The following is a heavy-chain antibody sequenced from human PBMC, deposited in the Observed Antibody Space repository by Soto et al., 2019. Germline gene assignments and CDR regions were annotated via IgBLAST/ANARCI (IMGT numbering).Heavy chain of an antibody. CDR2: IYHSGST. D-gene: IGHD6-19*01. Sequence: QVQLQESGPGLVKPSGTLSLTCAVSSASITTTNWWSWVRQPQGKGLEWIGDIYHSGSTNDNPSLKSRVTLAVDKSKNQFSLKLSSVTAADTAVYYCARRVVSSYFDYWGQGTLVTVSS. J-gene: IGHJ4*02. V-gene: IGHV4-4*02. CDR1: SASITTTNW. CDR3: ARRVVSSYFDY.